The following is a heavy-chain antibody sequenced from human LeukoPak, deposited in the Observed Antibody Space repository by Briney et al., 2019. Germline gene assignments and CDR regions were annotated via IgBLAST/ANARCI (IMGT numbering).Heavy chain of an antibody. CDR1: GFTFSSYA. Sequence: GGSLRLSCAASGFTFSSYAMSWVRQAPGKGLEWVSSISSSSSYIYYADSVKGRFTISRDNAKNSLYLQMNSLRAEDTAVYYCARDLNGRWRPTNPIGDYYYGMDVWGQGTTVTVSS. CDR3: ARDLNGRWRPTNPIGDYYYGMDV. V-gene: IGHV3-21*01. J-gene: IGHJ6*02. CDR2: ISSSSSYI. D-gene: IGHD1-26*01.